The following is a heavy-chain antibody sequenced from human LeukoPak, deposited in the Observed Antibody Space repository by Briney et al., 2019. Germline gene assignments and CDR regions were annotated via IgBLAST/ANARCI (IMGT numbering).Heavy chain of an antibody. J-gene: IGHJ4*02. CDR2: INPSGGST. V-gene: IGHV1-46*01. CDR1: GYTFTSYY. Sequence: ASVKVSCKASGYTFTSYYMHWVRQAHGQGLEWMGIINPSGGSTSYAQKFQGRVTMTRDTSTSTVYMELSSLRSEDTAVYYCARDTSDYYDSSGYYFDYWGQGTLVTVSS. D-gene: IGHD3-22*01. CDR3: ARDTSDYYDSSGYYFDY.